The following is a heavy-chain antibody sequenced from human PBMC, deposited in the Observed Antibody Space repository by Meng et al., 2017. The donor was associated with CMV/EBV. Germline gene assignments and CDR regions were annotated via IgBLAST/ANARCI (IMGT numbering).Heavy chain of an antibody. CDR2: IRSKAYGGTT. CDR3: TRDFEVGATEDY. CDR1: GFTFDDYG. D-gene: IGHD1-26*01. J-gene: IGHJ4*02. V-gene: IGHV3-49*04. Sequence: GESLKISCAASGFTFDDYGMSWVRQAPGKGLEWVGFIRSKAYGGTTEYAASVKGRFTISRDDSKSIAYLQMNSLKTEDTAVYYCTRDFEVGATEDYWGQGTLVTVSS.